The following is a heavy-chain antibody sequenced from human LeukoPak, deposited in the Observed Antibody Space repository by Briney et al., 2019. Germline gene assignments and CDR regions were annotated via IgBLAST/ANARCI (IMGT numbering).Heavy chain of an antibody. D-gene: IGHD3-3*01. Sequence: SVKVSCKASGGTFSSYAISWVRQAPGQGLERMGGIIPIFGTANYAQKFQGRVTITTDESTSTAYMELSSLRSEATAVYYCARVADDRFLEWLFDYWGQGTLVTVSS. CDR3: ARVADDRFLEWLFDY. CDR2: IIPIFGTA. J-gene: IGHJ4*02. CDR1: GGTFSSYA. V-gene: IGHV1-69*05.